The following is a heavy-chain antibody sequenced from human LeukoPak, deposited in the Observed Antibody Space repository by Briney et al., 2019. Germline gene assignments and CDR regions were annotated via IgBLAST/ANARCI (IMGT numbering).Heavy chain of an antibody. CDR3: AKDLTYYGSRSYYAGGFDY. CDR1: GFTFSSYG. V-gene: IGHV3-30*18. Sequence: GGSLRLSCGASGFTFSSYGMHWVRQAPGKGLEWVAVISYDGSNKYYADSVKGRFTISRDNSKNTLYLQMNSLRAEDTAVYYCAKDLTYYGSRSYYAGGFDYWGQGTLVTVSS. CDR2: ISYDGSNK. J-gene: IGHJ4*02. D-gene: IGHD3-10*01.